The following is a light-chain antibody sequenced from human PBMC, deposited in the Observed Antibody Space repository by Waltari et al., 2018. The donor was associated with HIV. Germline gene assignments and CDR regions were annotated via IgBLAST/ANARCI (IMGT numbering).Light chain of an antibody. V-gene: IGKV3-15*01. CDR2: AAS. J-gene: IGKJ1*01. CDR3: QQYSDWPPWA. CDR1: QSVSSK. Sequence: EIVMLQSPATLSVSPGERATLSCRASQSVSSKLAWYQQKPGQAPRLLIYAASTRATGIPARFSGSGSGTEFTLTISSLQSEDFAVYYCQQYSDWPPWAFGQGTKVEI.